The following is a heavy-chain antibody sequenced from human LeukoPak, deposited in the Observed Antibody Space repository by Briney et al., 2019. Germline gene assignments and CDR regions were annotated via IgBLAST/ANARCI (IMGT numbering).Heavy chain of an antibody. CDR2: ISYDGSNK. CDR1: GFTFSSYG. Sequence: GGSLRLSCAASGFTFSSYGMHWVRQAPGKGLEWVAVISYDGSNKYYADSVKGRFTISRDNSKNTLYLQMNSLRAEDTAVYYCARTKTQRGIPQGMDVWGKGTTVTVSS. J-gene: IGHJ6*03. D-gene: IGHD2-21*01. V-gene: IGHV3-30*03. CDR3: ARTKTQRGIPQGMDV.